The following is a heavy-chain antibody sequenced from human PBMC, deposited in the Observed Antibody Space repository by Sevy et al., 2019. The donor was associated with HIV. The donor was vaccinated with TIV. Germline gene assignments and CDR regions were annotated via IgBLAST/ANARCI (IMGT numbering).Heavy chain of an antibody. D-gene: IGHD4-17*01. V-gene: IGHV3-21*01. Sequence: GSLRLSCVASGFIFSQYSLNWVRQAPGKGLEWVSSITRSSSYIYYADSVKGRFTISRDNAKTSLYLQMNSLRAEDTAVYYCARAYGDYVGGYYFDYWGQGTLVTVSS. J-gene: IGHJ4*02. CDR2: ITRSSSYI. CDR1: GFIFSQYS. CDR3: ARAYGDYVGGYYFDY.